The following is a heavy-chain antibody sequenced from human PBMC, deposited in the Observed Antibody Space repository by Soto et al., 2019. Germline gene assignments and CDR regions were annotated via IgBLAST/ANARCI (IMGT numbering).Heavy chain of an antibody. CDR2: IYYSGST. CDR1: GGSISSGGYY. J-gene: IGHJ4*02. Sequence: SETLSLTCTVSGGSISSGGYYWSWIRQHPGKGLEWIGYIYYSGSTYYNPSLKSRVTISVDTSKNQFSLKLSSVTAADTAVYYCARVTAHCSGGSCPLYYFDYWGQGTLVTVSS. CDR3: ARVTAHCSGGSCPLYYFDY. D-gene: IGHD2-15*01. V-gene: IGHV4-31*03.